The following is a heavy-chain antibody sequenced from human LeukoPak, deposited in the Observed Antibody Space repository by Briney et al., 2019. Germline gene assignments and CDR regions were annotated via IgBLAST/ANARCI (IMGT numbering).Heavy chain of an antibody. V-gene: IGHV1-18*01. D-gene: IGHD5-18*01. CDR2: IGAYNGNT. J-gene: IGHJ3*02. CDR3: ARDRAGYSLRPDAFDI. Sequence: ASVKVSCKASGYTFTIYGITWVRQAPGQGLEWMGWIGAYNGNTNYAQKLQGRVTMTTDTSTSTAYMELRSLRSDDTAVYYCARDRAGYSLRPDAFDIWGQGTMVTVSS. CDR1: GYTFTIYG.